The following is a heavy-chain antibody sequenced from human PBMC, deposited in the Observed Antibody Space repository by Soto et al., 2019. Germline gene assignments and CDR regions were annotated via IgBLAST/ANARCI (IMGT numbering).Heavy chain of an antibody. CDR2: ISSNGVGT. Sequence: EVQLAESGGGLAQPGGSLRLSCAASGFTLSGYAMDWVRQAPGKGLEYVSGISSNGVGTYYANSVQARFTISRDNSKNTVYLQMGSLRPEDMAVYYCARRARPDFYSMDVWGQGTTVTVSS. V-gene: IGHV3-64*01. J-gene: IGHJ6*03. CDR3: ARRARPDFYSMDV. D-gene: IGHD6-6*01. CDR1: GFTLSGYA.